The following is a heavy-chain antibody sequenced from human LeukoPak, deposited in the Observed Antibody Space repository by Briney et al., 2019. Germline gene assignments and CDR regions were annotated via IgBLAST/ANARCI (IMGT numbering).Heavy chain of an antibody. CDR3: ARDSTWIQKSFDY. J-gene: IGHJ4*02. CDR2: ISVYNGNT. D-gene: IGHD5-18*01. CDR1: GYTFTGYY. Sequence: ASVKVSCKASGYTFTGYYMHWARQAPGQGLEWMGWISVYNGNTNYAQKFQDRVTMTTDTSTNTAYMELRSLRSDDTALFYCARDSTWIQKSFDYWGQGTLVTVSS. V-gene: IGHV1-18*04.